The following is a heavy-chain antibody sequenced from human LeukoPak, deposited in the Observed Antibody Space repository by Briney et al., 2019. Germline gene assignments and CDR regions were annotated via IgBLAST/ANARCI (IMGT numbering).Heavy chain of an antibody. CDR2: ISAYNGNT. D-gene: IGHD5-24*01. CDR3: ARDRGDGYNYPYYYGMDV. V-gene: IGHV1-18*01. Sequence: ASVKVSCTASGYTFTSYGISWVRQAPGQGLEWMGWISAYNGNTNYAQKLQGRVTMTTDTSTSTAYMELRSLRSDDTAVYYCARDRGDGYNYPYYYGMDVWGQGTTVTVSS. CDR1: GYTFTSYG. J-gene: IGHJ6*02.